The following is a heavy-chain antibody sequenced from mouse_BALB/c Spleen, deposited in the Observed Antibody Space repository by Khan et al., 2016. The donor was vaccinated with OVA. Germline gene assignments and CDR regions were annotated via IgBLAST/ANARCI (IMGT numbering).Heavy chain of an antibody. CDR1: GFSLTDYA. CDR3: AKDPPYYAMDY. CDR2: IWGGGSK. V-gene: IGHV2-6-5*01. J-gene: IGHJ4*01. Sequence: QVQLKESGPGLVAPSQSLSITCTVSGFSLTDYAVSWIRQPPGKGLEWLGVIWGGGSKYYNSALKSRLSISKDNSKSQVFLKMNSLHTDDTAMYYWAKDPPYYAMDYWGQGTSVTVSS.